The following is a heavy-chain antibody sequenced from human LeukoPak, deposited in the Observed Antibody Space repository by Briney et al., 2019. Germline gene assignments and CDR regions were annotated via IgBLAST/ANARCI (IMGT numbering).Heavy chain of an antibody. CDR3: ARGGRVRGVTRPNYYFDY. D-gene: IGHD3-10*01. CDR2: MNPNSGNT. Sequence: ASVKVSCKASGYTFTSYVISWVRQATGQGLEWMGWMNPNSGNTGYAQKFQGRVTMTRNTSISTAYMELSSLRSEDTAVYYCARGGRVRGVTRPNYYFDYWGQGTLVTVSS. J-gene: IGHJ4*02. CDR1: GYTFTSYV. V-gene: IGHV1-8*02.